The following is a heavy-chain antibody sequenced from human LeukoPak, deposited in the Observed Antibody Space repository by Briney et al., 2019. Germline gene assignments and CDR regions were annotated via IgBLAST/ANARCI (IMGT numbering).Heavy chain of an antibody. CDR3: STETAGNY. V-gene: IGHV1-24*01. Sequence: ASVKVSCKAFGHTLKDLSIHWVRQAPGKGLEWLGGFDPEDDVRMYAPKFQGRVTVTEDNSIDTAYMELTSLSSDDTGVYYCSTETAGNYWGQGTLVTVSS. CDR1: GHTLKDLS. CDR2: FDPEDDVR. J-gene: IGHJ4*02.